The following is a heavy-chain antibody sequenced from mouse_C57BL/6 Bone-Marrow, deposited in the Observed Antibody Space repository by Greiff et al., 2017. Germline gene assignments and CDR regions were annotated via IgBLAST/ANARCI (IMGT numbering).Heavy chain of an antibody. D-gene: IGHD2-3*01. CDR2: IYPGSGST. Sequence: QVQLQQPGAELVKPGASVKMSCKASGYTFTSYWITWVKQRPGQGLEWIGDIYPGSGSTNYNEKFKSKATLTVATSSSTAYMQLSSLTSEDSAVYYCARCDGYYGYWGQGTTLTVSS. CDR3: ARCDGYYGY. V-gene: IGHV1-55*01. CDR1: GYTFTSYW. J-gene: IGHJ2*01.